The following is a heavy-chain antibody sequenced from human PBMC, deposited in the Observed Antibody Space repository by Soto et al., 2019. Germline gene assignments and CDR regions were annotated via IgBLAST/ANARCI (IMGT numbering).Heavy chain of an antibody. CDR1: GGSFMSQA. CDR2: IIPFSGTV. D-gene: IGHD3-10*01. CDR3: ARGSYDSYAGFFGMDV. Sequence: SVKVSCKTSGGSFMSQAISWVRQAPGQGPEWMGGIIPFSGTVTYTQRFQGRLALTADEPTKTAYMELSSLRSEDTAVYYCARGSYDSYAGFFGMDVWGQGTKVTVSS. V-gene: IGHV1-69*13. J-gene: IGHJ6*02.